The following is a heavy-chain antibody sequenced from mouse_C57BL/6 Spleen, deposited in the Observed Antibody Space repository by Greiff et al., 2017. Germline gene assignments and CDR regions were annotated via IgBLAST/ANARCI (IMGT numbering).Heavy chain of an antibody. CDR1: GYTFTDYN. CDR2: INPNNGGT. J-gene: IGHJ2*01. Sequence: VQLQQSGPELVKPGASVKMSCKASGYTFTDYNMHWVKQSHGKSLEWIGYINPNNGGTSYTQKFKGKATLTVNKSSSTAYMELRSLTSEDSAVYYCAREGQFPYYFDYWGQGTTRTVSS. CDR3: AREGQFPYYFDY. V-gene: IGHV1-22*01.